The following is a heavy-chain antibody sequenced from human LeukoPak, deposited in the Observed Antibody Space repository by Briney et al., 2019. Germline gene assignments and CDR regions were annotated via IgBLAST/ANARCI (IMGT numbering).Heavy chain of an antibody. V-gene: IGHV5-51*01. CDR1: GYSFTSYW. D-gene: IGHD6-19*01. J-gene: IGHJ5*02. CDR3: ARLRRSSGWYGSDWFDP. Sequence: GESLKISCKGSGYSFTSYWIGWVRQMPGKGLEWMGIIYPGDSDTRYSPSFQGQVTISADKSISTAYLQWSSLKASDTAMYYCARLRRSSGWYGSDWFDPWGQGTLVTVSS. CDR2: IYPGDSDT.